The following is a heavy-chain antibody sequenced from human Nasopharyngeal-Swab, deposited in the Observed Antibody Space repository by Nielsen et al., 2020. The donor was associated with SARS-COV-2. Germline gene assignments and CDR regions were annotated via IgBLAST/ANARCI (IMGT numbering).Heavy chain of an antibody. V-gene: IGHV5-51*01. J-gene: IGHJ4*02. CDR1: GYSFTSYL. CDR2: IYPGDSDT. CDR3: ARVLGYCSSTRCYKSSGYFDY. Sequence: GESLKISCKVSGYSFTSYLIGLVRQMPGKGLEWMGIIYPGDSDTRYSPSFQGHVTISADKSISTAYLQWSSLKASDTAMYYCARVLGYCSSTRCYKSSGYFDYWGQGNLVTVSS. D-gene: IGHD2-2*02.